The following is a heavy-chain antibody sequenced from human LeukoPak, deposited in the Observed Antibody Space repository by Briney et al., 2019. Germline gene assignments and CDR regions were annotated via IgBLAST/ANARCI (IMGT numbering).Heavy chain of an antibody. V-gene: IGHV3-53*01. CDR2: IYSGGAI. J-gene: IGHJ4*02. CDR3: ARRPGN. CDR1: GFTFSSYW. Sequence: GGPLTLSCAASGFTFSSYWMSWVRQAPGKGLEWVSLIYSGGAIRYADSVEGRFTISRDSSKNTLFLQMNDLTVEDTARYYCARRPGNWGQGILVTVSS. D-gene: IGHD1-14*01.